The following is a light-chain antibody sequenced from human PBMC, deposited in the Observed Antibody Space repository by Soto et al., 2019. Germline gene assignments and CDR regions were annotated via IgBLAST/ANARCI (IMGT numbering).Light chain of an antibody. CDR3: QHYGTSPA. Sequence: EIVLTQSPGTLSLSPGERATLSCRASQSVSNTYLAWYRQKPGQAPRLLIYATSYRGTGIPDRFSGSGSGTNFTLTISRLEPEDFAVYYFQHYGTSPAFGQGTKVEIK. CDR2: ATS. CDR1: QSVSNTY. V-gene: IGKV3-20*01. J-gene: IGKJ1*01.